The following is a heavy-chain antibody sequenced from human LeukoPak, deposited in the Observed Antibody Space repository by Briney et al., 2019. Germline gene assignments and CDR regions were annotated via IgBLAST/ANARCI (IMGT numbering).Heavy chain of an antibody. Sequence: ASVTVSCKASGYTFTSYDISWVRQATGQGLEWMGWMNPNSGNAGYAQRFQGRVTMTRNNSISTAYMELTSLRSEDTAVYYCGRPLQRGSWTQRALDYWGQGTLVTVSS. CDR2: MNPNSGNA. D-gene: IGHD3-10*01. J-gene: IGHJ4*02. CDR3: GRPLQRGSWTQRALDY. CDR1: GYTFTSYD. V-gene: IGHV1-8*01.